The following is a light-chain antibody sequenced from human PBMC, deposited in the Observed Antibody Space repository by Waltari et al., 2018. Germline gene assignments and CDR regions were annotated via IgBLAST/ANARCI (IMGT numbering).Light chain of an antibody. CDR3: QQSYITPLT. CDR2: AAS. Sequence: DIQMPQSPSSLSAPVGDSVTITCRASQSISSYLNWYQQKPGKAPKLLICAASSLQSGVPSRFSGSGSGTDFTLTISSLQPEDFATYYCQQSYITPLTFGGGTKVEIK. J-gene: IGKJ4*01. CDR1: QSISSY. V-gene: IGKV1-39*01.